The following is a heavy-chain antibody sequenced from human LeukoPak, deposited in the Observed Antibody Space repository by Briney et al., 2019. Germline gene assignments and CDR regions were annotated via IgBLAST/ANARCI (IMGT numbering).Heavy chain of an antibody. D-gene: IGHD6-13*01. CDR2: IYYSGST. V-gene: IGHV4-31*03. CDR1: GGSISSGGYY. Sequence: SETLPLTCTVSGGSISSGGYYWSWIRQHPGKGLEWIGYIYYSGSTYYNPSLKSRVTISVDTSKNQFSLKLSSVTAADTAVYYCASDKYSSSWRWFDPWGQGTLVTVSS. CDR3: ASDKYSSSWRWFDP. J-gene: IGHJ5*02.